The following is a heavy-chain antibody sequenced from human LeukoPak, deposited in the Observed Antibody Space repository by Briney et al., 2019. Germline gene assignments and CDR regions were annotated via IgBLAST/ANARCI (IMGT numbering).Heavy chain of an antibody. CDR2: INPSGGST. CDR3: ARDGEHRQQLASDY. V-gene: IGHV1-46*01. J-gene: IGHJ4*02. D-gene: IGHD6-13*01. Sequence: ASVKVSCKASGGTFSSYAISWVRQAPGQGLEWMGIINPSGGSTSYAQKFQGRVTMTRDTSTSTVYMELSSLRSEDTAVYYCARDGEHRQQLASDYWGQGTLVTVSS. CDR1: GGTFSSYA.